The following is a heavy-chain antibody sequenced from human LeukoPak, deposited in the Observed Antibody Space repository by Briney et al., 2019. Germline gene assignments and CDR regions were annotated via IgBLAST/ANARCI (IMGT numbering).Heavy chain of an antibody. CDR2: IYYSGST. CDR1: GGSISSYY. D-gene: IGHD6-19*01. CDR3: ASQKREQWLVRPDAFDI. V-gene: IGHV4-59*01. J-gene: IGHJ3*02. Sequence: SETLSLTCTVSGGSISSYYWSWIRQPPGKGLEWFGYIYYSGSTNYNPSLKSRVTISVDTSKNQFSLKLSSVTAADTAVYYCASQKREQWLVRPDAFDIWGQGTMVTVSS.